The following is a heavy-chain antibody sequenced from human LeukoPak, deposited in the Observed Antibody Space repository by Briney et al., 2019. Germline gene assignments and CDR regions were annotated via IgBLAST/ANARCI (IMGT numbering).Heavy chain of an antibody. V-gene: IGHV3-48*04. J-gene: IGHJ6*03. CDR2: ISSSSTI. CDR1: GFTFSSYS. CDR3: ARSNYYGSDYYYYMDV. D-gene: IGHD3-10*01. Sequence: GGSLRLSCAASGFTFSSYSMNWVRQAPGKGLEWVSYISSSSTIYYADSVKGRFTISRDNAKNSLYLQMNSLRAEDTAVYYCARSNYYGSDYYYYMDVWGKGTTVTVSS.